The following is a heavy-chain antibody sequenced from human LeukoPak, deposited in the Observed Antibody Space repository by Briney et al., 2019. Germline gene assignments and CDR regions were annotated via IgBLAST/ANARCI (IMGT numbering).Heavy chain of an antibody. V-gene: IGHV3-21*01. D-gene: IGHD4-11*01. CDR1: GFTFSSYS. CDR2: ISSSSSYI. Sequence: GGSLRLSCAASGFTFSSYSMNWVRQAPGKGLEWVSSISSSSSYIYYADSVKGRFTISRDNAKNSLYLQMNSLRAEDTAVYYCARATVTVPYYYYYMDVWGKGTTVTVSS. J-gene: IGHJ6*03. CDR3: ARATVTVPYYYYYMDV.